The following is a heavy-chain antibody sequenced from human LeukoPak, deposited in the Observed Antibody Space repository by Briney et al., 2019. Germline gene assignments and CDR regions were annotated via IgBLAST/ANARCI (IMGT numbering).Heavy chain of an antibody. CDR3: ARANDYGDYALVY. Sequence: SKTLSLTCTVSGGSISSFYWSWIRQPPGKGLEWIGYIYYSGSTNYNPSLKGRVTISPDTSKNQFSLRLSSVTAADTAMYYCARANDYGDYALVYWGQGTLVTVSS. V-gene: IGHV4-59*01. CDR2: IYYSGST. CDR1: GGSISSFY. D-gene: IGHD4-17*01. J-gene: IGHJ4*02.